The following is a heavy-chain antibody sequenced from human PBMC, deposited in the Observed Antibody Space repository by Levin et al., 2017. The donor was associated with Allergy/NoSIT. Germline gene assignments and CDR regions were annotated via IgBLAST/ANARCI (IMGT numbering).Heavy chain of an antibody. CDR1: GFTLSNSA. D-gene: IGHD2/OR15-2a*01. CDR3: AQDSTSNRFNWFDP. Sequence: SCAASGFTLSNSAMSWVRQAPGKGLEWVSAVTGSRGTTYYADSVRGRFTISRDISKNTLFLQMSRLTVEDTAVYYCAQDSTSNRFNWFDPWGQGTLVTVSS. J-gene: IGHJ5*01. CDR2: VTGSRGTT. V-gene: IGHV3-23*01.